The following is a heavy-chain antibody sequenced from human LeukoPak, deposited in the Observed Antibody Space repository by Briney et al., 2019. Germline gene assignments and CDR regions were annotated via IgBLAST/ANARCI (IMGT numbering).Heavy chain of an antibody. J-gene: IGHJ5*02. Sequence: GGSLRLSCAASGFTFSSYGMSWVRQAPGKGLEWVSAISGSGGSTYYADSVKGRFTISRDNAKNSVYLQMNSLRAEDTAVYYCARDCCTGGRNTFGPWGQGTLVTVSS. D-gene: IGHD2-8*02. V-gene: IGHV3-23*01. CDR3: ARDCCTGGRNTFGP. CDR1: GFTFSSYG. CDR2: ISGSGGST.